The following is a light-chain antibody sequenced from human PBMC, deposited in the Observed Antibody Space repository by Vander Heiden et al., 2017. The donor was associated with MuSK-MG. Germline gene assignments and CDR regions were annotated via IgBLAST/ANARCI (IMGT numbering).Light chain of an antibody. V-gene: IGKV1-39*01. J-gene: IGKJ4*01. Sequence: DIQMTQSPSSLSASVGDRVTITCRASQSISSYLNWYQQKPGKAPKLLIYAASSLQSGVPSSFHGRGSATDFTLTISSLKPEDFTTYFCQLSASTGLTFGGGTKVEIK. CDR2: AAS. CDR1: QSISSY. CDR3: QLSASTGLT.